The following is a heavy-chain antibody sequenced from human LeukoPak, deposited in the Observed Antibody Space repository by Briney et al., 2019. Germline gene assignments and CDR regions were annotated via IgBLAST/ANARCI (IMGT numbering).Heavy chain of an antibody. J-gene: IGHJ4*02. CDR2: ISYDGSDK. V-gene: IGHV3-30-3*01. CDR1: EFTFSSYS. D-gene: IGHD3-22*01. CDR3: ASDVNYYAGSGPPFDH. Sequence: GGSLRLSCAASEFTFSSYSMHWVRQAPGKGLGWVAAISYDGSDKYYADSVKGRFTISRDNSKNTLYLQINTLRPDDTAVYYCASDVNYYAGSGPPFDHWGQGTLVTVSS.